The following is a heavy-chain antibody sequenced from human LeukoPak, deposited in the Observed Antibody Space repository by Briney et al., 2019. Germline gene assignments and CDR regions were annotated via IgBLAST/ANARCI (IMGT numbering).Heavy chain of an antibody. D-gene: IGHD2-2*01. CDR3: ARDPGYCDNTSCYAANFDY. Sequence: GGSLRLSCTVSGFTVSSDSMSWVRQAPGKGLEWVSFIYSGGSTHYSDSVKGRFTISRDNSKNTLYLQMNSLRAEDTAVYYCARDPGYCDNTSCYAANFDYWGQGTLVTVSS. CDR2: IYSGGST. CDR1: GFTVSSDS. J-gene: IGHJ4*02. V-gene: IGHV3-53*01.